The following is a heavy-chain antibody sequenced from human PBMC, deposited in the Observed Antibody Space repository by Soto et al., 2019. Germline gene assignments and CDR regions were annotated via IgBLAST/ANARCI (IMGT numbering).Heavy chain of an antibody. Sequence: EVQLLESGGGVVQRGGSLRLSCAASGFTVNSHAMSWVRQAPGKGLEWVASISGSGDGTYYGDSVKGRFTISRDSSSSTLYLQMNNLRPGDAAVYHCANLLNVAAAGTPHYYGVDVWGQGTTVTVS. J-gene: IGHJ6*02. V-gene: IGHV3-23*01. CDR2: ISGSGDGT. D-gene: IGHD6-13*01. CDR1: GFTVNSHA. CDR3: ANLLNVAAAGTPHYYGVDV.